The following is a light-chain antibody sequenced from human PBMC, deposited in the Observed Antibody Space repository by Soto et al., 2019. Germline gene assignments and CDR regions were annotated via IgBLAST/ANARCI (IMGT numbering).Light chain of an antibody. CDR1: QSVNAN. CDR2: GAS. J-gene: IGKJ1*01. Sequence: EVVMTQSPATLSVSPGERATLSCRASQSVNANLALYQQKPGHAPRLLIHGASNRATGIPDRFSGSGFGTEFILTISSLMSEDFAVYYCQQYNTWLWTFGQGTMVEI. V-gene: IGKV3-15*01. CDR3: QQYNTWLWT.